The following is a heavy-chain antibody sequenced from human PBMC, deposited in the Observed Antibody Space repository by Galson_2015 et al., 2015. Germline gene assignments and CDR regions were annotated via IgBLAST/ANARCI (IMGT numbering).Heavy chain of an antibody. Sequence: SLRLSCAASGFTFSDYYMSRLRQAPGKGLEWVSYISSSGSTIYYADSVEGRFTISRDNAKNSLYLQMNSLRAEDTAVYYCAGDSSSWLNFDYWGQGTLVTVSS. D-gene: IGHD6-13*01. J-gene: IGHJ4*02. V-gene: IGHV3-11*01. CDR3: AGDSSSWLNFDY. CDR2: ISSSGSTI. CDR1: GFTFSDYY.